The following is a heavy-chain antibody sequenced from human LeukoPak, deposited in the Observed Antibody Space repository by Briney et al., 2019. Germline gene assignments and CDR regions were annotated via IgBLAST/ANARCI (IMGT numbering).Heavy chain of an antibody. CDR3: ARHSSYNNGWGPFDY. Sequence: SGGSLRLSCAASGLTFNTHSMSWVRQAPGRGLEWVASISSSSTYIYYADSVKGRFTISRDNAKKSLYLEMNSLRAEDTAVHYRARHSSYNNGWGPFDYWGQGTLVTVSS. CDR1: GLTFNTHS. D-gene: IGHD6-19*01. J-gene: IGHJ4*02. V-gene: IGHV3-21*01. CDR2: ISSSSTYI.